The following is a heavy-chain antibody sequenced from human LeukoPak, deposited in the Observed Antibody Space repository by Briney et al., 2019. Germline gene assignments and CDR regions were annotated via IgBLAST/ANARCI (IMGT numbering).Heavy chain of an antibody. Sequence: VASVKVSCKASGYTFTSYYMHWVRQAPGQGLEWMGIINPSGGSTSYAQKFQGRVTMTRDTSTSTVYMELCSLRSEDTAVYYCARDGRFLEWLLFGAGGMDVWGQGTTVTVSS. CDR1: GYTFTSYY. CDR3: ARDGRFLEWLLFGAGGMDV. J-gene: IGHJ6*02. CDR2: INPSGGST. D-gene: IGHD3-3*01. V-gene: IGHV1-46*01.